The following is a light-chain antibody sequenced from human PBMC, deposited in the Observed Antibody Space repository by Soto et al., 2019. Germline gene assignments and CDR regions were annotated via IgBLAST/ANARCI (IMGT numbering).Light chain of an antibody. CDR3: QQYGDPPPYT. J-gene: IGKJ2*01. Sequence: EIMLTQSPGTLSLSPGELATLSCRASQSVSFNYFAWYQQKPGQAPRLLIYGASSRATGIPDRFSGRGSGTAFTLSISRLEPEDSAVYYCQQYGDPPPYTFGQGTKLEIK. V-gene: IGKV3-20*01. CDR2: GAS. CDR1: QSVSFNY.